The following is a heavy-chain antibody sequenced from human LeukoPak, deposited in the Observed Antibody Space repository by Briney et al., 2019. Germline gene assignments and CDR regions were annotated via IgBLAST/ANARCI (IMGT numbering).Heavy chain of an antibody. CDR1: GGSFSSYY. Sequence: LETLSLTCAVYGGSFSSYYWGWIRQPPGKGLEWIGEINHSGGTNYNPSLKSRVTISVDTPKNQFSLRLSSVTAADTAVYYCASERRYSSGRWDYYFDYWGQGTLVTVSS. V-gene: IGHV4-34*01. CDR2: INHSGGT. J-gene: IGHJ4*02. CDR3: ASERRYSSGRWDYYFDY. D-gene: IGHD6-19*01.